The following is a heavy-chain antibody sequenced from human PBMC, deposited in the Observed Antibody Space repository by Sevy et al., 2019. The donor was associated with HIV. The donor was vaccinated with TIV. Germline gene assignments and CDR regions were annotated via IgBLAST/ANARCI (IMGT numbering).Heavy chain of an antibody. CDR1: GFTFSGYA. J-gene: IGHJ5*02. D-gene: IGHD3-10*01. V-gene: IGHV3-23*01. Sequence: GGSLRLSCAASGFTFSGYAMSWVRQAPGKGLEWVSAISGSGGSTYYADSVKGRFTISRDNSKNTLYLQMNSLRAEDTAVYYCAKEGTTMVRGVIIKPDNWFDPWGQRTLVTVSS. CDR2: ISGSGGST. CDR3: AKEGTTMVRGVIIKPDNWFDP.